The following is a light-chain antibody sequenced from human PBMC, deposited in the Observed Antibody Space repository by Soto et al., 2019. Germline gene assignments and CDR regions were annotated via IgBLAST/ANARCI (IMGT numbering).Light chain of an antibody. J-gene: IGKJ4*01. CDR3: QPYNNWPLT. CDR1: QSISSY. CDR2: GAS. Sequence: EIGMTQSPATLSVSPGERATLSCRASQSISSYLAWYQQKPGQAPRLLIYGASTRATGIPARFSGSGSGTEFTLTISSLQSEDFAVYYCQPYNNWPLTFGGGTKVDIK. V-gene: IGKV3-15*01.